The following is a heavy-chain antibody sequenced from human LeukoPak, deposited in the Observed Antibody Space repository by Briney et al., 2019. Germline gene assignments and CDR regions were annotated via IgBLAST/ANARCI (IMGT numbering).Heavy chain of an antibody. CDR3: ARHNYCSSTSCYSP. D-gene: IGHD2-2*01. J-gene: IGHJ5*02. CDR1: GGSISSYY. V-gene: IGHV4-59*08. CDR2: IYYSGST. Sequence: SETLSLTCTVSGGSISSYYWSWIRQPPGKGLEWIGYIYYSGSTYYNPSLKSRVTISVDTSKNQFSLKLSSVTAADTAVYYCARHNYCSSTSCYSPWGQGTLVTVSS.